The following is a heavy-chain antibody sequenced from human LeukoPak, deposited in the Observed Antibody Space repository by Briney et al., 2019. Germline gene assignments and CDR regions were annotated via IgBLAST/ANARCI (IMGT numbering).Heavy chain of an antibody. J-gene: IGHJ4*02. CDR2: INHSGST. CDR1: GGSFSGYY. Sequence: PSETLSLTCAVYGGSFSGYYWSWIRQPPGKGLEWIGEINHSGSTNCNPSLKSRVTISVDTSKNQFSLKLSSVTAADTAVYYCARASRVPAAIDYWGQGTLVTVSS. V-gene: IGHV4-34*01. CDR3: ARASRVPAAIDY. D-gene: IGHD2-2*01.